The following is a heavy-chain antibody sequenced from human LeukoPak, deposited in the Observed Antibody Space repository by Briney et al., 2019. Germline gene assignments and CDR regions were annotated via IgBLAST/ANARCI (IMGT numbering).Heavy chain of an antibody. D-gene: IGHD6-19*01. V-gene: IGHV3-30*03. Sequence: GGSLRLSCAASGFSFGSYGIHWVRQAPGKWLEWVAVISHEGSYRNHADSVKGRFTISRDNSRNMAFLQMDSLSAEDTAVYYCARTREQWQVLDYWGQGTLVTVSS. CDR3: ARTREQWQVLDY. J-gene: IGHJ4*02. CDR1: GFSFGSYG. CDR2: ISHEGSYR.